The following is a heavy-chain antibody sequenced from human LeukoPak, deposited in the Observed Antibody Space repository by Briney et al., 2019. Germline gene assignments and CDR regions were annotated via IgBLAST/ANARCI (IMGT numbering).Heavy chain of an antibody. V-gene: IGHV4-38-2*02. CDR2: MYHSGST. CDR1: GYSISSGHY. D-gene: IGHD3-10*01. J-gene: IGHJ5*02. CDR3: ARGPRFGELLWHWFDP. Sequence: PSETLSLTCTVSGYSISSGHYWGWIRQPPGKGLEWIGSMYHSGSTYYNPPLKSRVTISEDTSKNQFSLKLRSVTAAGTAVYYCARGPRFGELLWHWFDPWGQGTLVTVSS.